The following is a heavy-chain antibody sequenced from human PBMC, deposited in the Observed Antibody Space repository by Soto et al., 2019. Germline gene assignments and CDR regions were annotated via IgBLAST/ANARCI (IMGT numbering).Heavy chain of an antibody. CDR3: ARGYCSSTSCYTGSYYGMDV. CDR1: GFTFSDYY. D-gene: IGHD2-2*02. Sequence: LRLSCAASGFTFSDYYMSWIRQAPGKGPEWVSYISSSSSYTNYADSVKGRFTISRDNAKNSLYLQMNSLRAEDTAVYYCARGYCSSTSCYTGSYYGMDVWGQGTTVTVSS. V-gene: IGHV3-11*06. CDR2: ISSSSSYT. J-gene: IGHJ6*02.